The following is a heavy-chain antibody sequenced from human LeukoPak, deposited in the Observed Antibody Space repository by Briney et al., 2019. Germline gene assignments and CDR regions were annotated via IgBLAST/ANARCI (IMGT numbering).Heavy chain of an antibody. CDR3: ARVSRYYYDSSGRIDY. V-gene: IGHV1-69*05. Sequence: SVKVSFKASGYTFSSYAISWVRQAPGQGLEWMGGIIPIFGTANYAQKFQGRVTITTDESTSTAYMELSSLRSEDTAVYYCARVSRYYYDSSGRIDYWGQGTLVTVSS. J-gene: IGHJ4*02. CDR2: IIPIFGTA. D-gene: IGHD3-22*01. CDR1: GYTFSSYA.